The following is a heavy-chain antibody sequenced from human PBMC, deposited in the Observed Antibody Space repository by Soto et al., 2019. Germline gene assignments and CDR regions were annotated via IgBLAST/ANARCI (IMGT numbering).Heavy chain of an antibody. Sequence: GGSLRISCAASGFTVSSYSMNWVRQAPGKGLEWVSSISSSSGYIYYADSVKGRLTISRDNAKNSLYLQMNSLRAEDTAVYYCARDSSSGWYAVSWGKGTLVTVSS. D-gene: IGHD6-19*01. CDR3: ARDSSSGWYAVS. CDR1: GFTVSSYS. CDR2: ISSSSGYI. V-gene: IGHV3-21*01. J-gene: IGHJ4*02.